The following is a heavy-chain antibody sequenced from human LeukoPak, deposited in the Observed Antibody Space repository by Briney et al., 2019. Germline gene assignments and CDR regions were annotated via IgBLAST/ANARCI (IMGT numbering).Heavy chain of an antibody. J-gene: IGHJ4*02. CDR1: GFTFSAYA. CDR2: ISSSSNI. D-gene: IGHD1-14*01. Sequence: PGESLRLSCTASGFTFSAYAMNWVRQAPGKGLQWIASISSSSNIFYADSLKGRLTISKDNAKSSLYLQLNSLRAEDTAVYYCARETMVDGDFDYWGQGTLVTVSS. CDR3: ARETMVDGDFDY. V-gene: IGHV3-69-1*01.